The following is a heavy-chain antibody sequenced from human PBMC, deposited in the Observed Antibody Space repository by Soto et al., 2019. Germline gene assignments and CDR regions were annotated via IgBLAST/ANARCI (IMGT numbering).Heavy chain of an antibody. J-gene: IGHJ5*02. CDR3: ARDQSGHDLFWWFEP. CDR2: IYPGGVNI. Sequence: GASVKVSCKAIGYSFTSHYMHWVRQAPGQGLEWMGTIYPGGVNIGYAQKFKGRVTMTKDTSTSTVYMELNSLTSEDTAVYYCARDQSGHDLFWWFEPWG. V-gene: IGHV1-46*03. D-gene: IGHD1-26*01. CDR1: GYSFTSHY.